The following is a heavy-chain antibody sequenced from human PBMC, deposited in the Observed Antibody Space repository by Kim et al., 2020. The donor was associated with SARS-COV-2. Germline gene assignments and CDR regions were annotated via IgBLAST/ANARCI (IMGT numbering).Heavy chain of an antibody. CDR3: ARGQQLDATRGYYYYYYYGMDV. D-gene: IGHD6-13*01. Sequence: SVKVSCKASGCTFSSYAISWVRQAPGQGLEWMGGIIPSVGTANYAQKFQGRVTITADESTSTAYMELSSLRSEDTAVYYCARGQQLDATRGYYYYYYYGMDVWGQGTTVTVSS. CDR1: GCTFSSYA. J-gene: IGHJ6*02. V-gene: IGHV1-69*13. CDR2: IIPSVGTA.